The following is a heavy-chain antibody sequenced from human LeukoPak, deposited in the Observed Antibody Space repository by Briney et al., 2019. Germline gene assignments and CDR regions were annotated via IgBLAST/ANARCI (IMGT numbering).Heavy chain of an antibody. Sequence: SETLSLXCTVSGGSISSYYWSWIRRPPGKGLEWIGYIYYSGSTNYNPSLTSRVTISVDTSKNQFSLKLSSVTAADTAVYYCARRSGGDYEDYWGQGTLVTVSS. CDR2: IYYSGST. J-gene: IGHJ4*02. CDR1: GGSISSYY. CDR3: ARRSGGDYEDY. D-gene: IGHD2-21*02. V-gene: IGHV4-59*01.